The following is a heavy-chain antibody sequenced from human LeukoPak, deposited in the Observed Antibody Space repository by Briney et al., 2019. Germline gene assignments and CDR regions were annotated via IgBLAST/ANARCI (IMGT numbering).Heavy chain of an antibody. CDR1: GFTFSDYG. J-gene: IGHJ3*02. CDR2: IWYDGSNK. V-gene: IGHV3-33*01. Sequence: GGSLRLSCVASGFTFSDYGMHWVRQAPGKGLEWVAVIWYDGSNKYYADSVKGRFTISRDNSKNTLYLQMDSLRAEDTALYYCARDGSSIVGATWGYDAFDIWGQGTMVTVSS. D-gene: IGHD1-26*01. CDR3: ARDGSSIVGATWGYDAFDI.